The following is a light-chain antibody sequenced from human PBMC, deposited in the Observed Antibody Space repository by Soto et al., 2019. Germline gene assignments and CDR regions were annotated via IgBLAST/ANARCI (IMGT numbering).Light chain of an antibody. CDR2: DAS. CDR3: QQRSNWPWT. J-gene: IGKJ1*01. Sequence: EIVLTQSPATLSLSPGERATLSCRASQSVSSYLAWYQQKPGQAPRLLIYDASNRATGIPARFSGSGSGTDFTLPISSLEPEDFAVYYCQQRSNWPWTFGQGTKVVIK. CDR1: QSVSSY. V-gene: IGKV3-11*01.